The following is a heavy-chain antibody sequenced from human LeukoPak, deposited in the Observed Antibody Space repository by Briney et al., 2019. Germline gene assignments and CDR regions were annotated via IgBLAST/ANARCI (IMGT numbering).Heavy chain of an antibody. J-gene: IGHJ4*02. D-gene: IGHD2-15*01. Sequence: GGSLRLSCAASGFTFSSYSMNWVRQAPGKGLEWVSYISSSGNTIYYADSVKGRFTISRDSAKNSLHLQMNSLRAEDTAVYYCARDDPRGCSGGSCYLDYWGQGTLVTVSS. CDR2: ISSSGNTI. CDR1: GFTFSSYS. V-gene: IGHV3-48*04. CDR3: ARDDPRGCSGGSCYLDY.